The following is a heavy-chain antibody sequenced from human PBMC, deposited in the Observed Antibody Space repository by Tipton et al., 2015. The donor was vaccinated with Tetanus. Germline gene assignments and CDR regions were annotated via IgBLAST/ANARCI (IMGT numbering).Heavy chain of an antibody. CDR3: ARVAIFGVVTSNYGMDV. V-gene: IGHV4-34*01. J-gene: IGHJ6*02. CDR2: INHSGST. D-gene: IGHD3-3*01. CDR1: GGSFSGYY. Sequence: TLSLTCAVYGGSFSGYYWSWIRQPPGKGLEWIGEINHSGSTNYNPSLKSRVTISVDTPKGHFSLKLSSVTAADTAVYYCARVAIFGVVTSNYGMDVWGQGTTVTVSS.